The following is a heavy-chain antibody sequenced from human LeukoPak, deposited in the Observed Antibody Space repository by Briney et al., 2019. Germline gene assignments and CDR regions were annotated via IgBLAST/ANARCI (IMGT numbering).Heavy chain of an antibody. J-gene: IGHJ3*02. D-gene: IGHD4-17*01. CDR2: ISSSSSTI. V-gene: IGHV3-48*02. Sequence: GGSLRLSCAASGFIFSSYSMNWVRQAPGKGLDWVSYISSSSSTIYYADSVKGRFTISRDNAKNSLYLQMNSLKDEDTAVYYCARDPTVTNFHDAFDIWGQGTMVTVSS. CDR3: ARDPTVTNFHDAFDI. CDR1: GFIFSSYS.